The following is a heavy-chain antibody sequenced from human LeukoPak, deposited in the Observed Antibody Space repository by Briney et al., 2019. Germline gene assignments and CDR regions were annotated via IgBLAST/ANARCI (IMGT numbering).Heavy chain of an antibody. V-gene: IGHV5-51*01. CDR3: ARLIGDSSGWYSTMDAFDI. J-gene: IGHJ3*02. D-gene: IGHD6-19*01. CDR2: IYPGDSDT. Sequence: GESLKISCMGSGYSFTSYWIGWVRHMPGKGLEWMGIIYPGDSDTRYSPSFQGQVTISADKSISTAYLQWSGLKASDTAMYYCARLIGDSSGWYSTMDAFDIWGQGTMVTVSS. CDR1: GYSFTSYW.